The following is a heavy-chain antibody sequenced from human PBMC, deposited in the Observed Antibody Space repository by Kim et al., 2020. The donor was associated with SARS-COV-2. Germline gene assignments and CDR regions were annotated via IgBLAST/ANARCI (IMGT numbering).Heavy chain of an antibody. Sequence: GGSLRLSCAASGFTFSSYGMHWVRQAPGKGLEWVAVISYDGSNKYYADSVKGRFTISRDNSKNTLYLQMNSLRAEDTAVYYCAKDRDPIFGVVKYGMDVWGQGTTVTVSS. V-gene: IGHV3-30*18. D-gene: IGHD3-3*01. J-gene: IGHJ6*02. CDR1: GFTFSSYG. CDR3: AKDRDPIFGVVKYGMDV. CDR2: ISYDGSNK.